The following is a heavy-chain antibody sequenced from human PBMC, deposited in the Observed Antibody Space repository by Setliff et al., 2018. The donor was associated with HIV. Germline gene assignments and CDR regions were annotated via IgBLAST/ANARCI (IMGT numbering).Heavy chain of an antibody. Sequence: SETLSLTCTVSGYSINSHYFWGWIRQPPGKGLEYIGYIYSNGGTNYNPSLKSRVTISVDTSKNQFSLKLSSVTAADTAVYYCARRSGFFLDYWGQGTLVTVSS. J-gene: IGHJ4*02. CDR1: GYSINSHYF. V-gene: IGHV4-38-2*02. D-gene: IGHD3-3*01. CDR3: ARRSGFFLDY. CDR2: IYSNGGT.